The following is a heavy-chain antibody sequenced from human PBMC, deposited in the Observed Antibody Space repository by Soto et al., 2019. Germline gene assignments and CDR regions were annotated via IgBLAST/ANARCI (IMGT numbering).Heavy chain of an antibody. J-gene: IGHJ3*01. Sequence: EVQLLESGGGLVQPGGSLRLSCEAYGFTFSSYWMHWVRQVPGKGLVWVSRMKYDGRSANYADSVKGRFTISRDNAKNPVYLHMNSLRAEDTAVYYGGSAIHGYYGSEVWGQGTMGTVSS. CDR3: GSAIHGYYGSEV. D-gene: IGHD5-18*01. V-gene: IGHV3-74*01. CDR1: GFTFSSYW. CDR2: MKYDGRSA.